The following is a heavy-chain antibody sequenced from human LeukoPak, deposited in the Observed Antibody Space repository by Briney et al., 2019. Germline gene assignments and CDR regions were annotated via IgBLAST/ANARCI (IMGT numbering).Heavy chain of an antibody. CDR1: GGTFSSYA. V-gene: IGHV1-69*13. CDR2: IIPMYDTA. D-gene: IGHD5-18*01. Sequence: ASVKVSCKASGGTFSSYAISWVRQAPGQGLEWMGGIIPMYDTANYAQRFQSRVTITADESTSTAYMELSSLRSEDTAVYYCANTAMAGYYFDYWGQGTLVTVSS. J-gene: IGHJ4*02. CDR3: ANTAMAGYYFDY.